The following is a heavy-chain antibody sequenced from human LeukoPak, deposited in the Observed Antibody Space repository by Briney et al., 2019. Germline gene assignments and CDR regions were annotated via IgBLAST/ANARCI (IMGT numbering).Heavy chain of an antibody. CDR2: ISGSGGST. J-gene: IGHJ2*01. D-gene: IGHD4-17*01. CDR3: ARSNSATVTSWYFDL. V-gene: IGHV3-23*01. Sequence: GGSLRLSCAASGFTFSSYAMSWVRQAPGKGLEWVSAISGSGGSTYYADSVKGRFTISRDNSKNTLYLQMNSLRAEDTAVYYCARSNSATVTSWYFDLWGRGTLVTVSS. CDR1: GFTFSSYA.